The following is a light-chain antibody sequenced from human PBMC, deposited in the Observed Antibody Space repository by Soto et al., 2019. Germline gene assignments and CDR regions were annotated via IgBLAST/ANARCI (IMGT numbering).Light chain of an antibody. J-gene: IGKJ5*01. V-gene: IGKV3D-15*01. CDR3: QQYNNWPPIT. Sequence: EIGLTQSPCTLSLSPGERATLSCRASQSVSRNYLAWYQQKPGQAPRLLIYGASSRATGIPDRFSGSGSGTEFTLTISSLQSEDFAVYYCQQYNNWPPITFGQGTRLAIK. CDR2: GAS. CDR1: QSVSRNY.